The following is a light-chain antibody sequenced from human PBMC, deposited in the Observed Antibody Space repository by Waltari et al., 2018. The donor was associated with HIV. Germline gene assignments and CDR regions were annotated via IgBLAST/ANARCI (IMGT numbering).Light chain of an antibody. CDR3: QHYGSSQIT. V-gene: IGKV3-20*01. CDR2: DAS. CDR1: QSVSSSY. Sequence: EVVLMQHIGILSLPPRERATLSCRASQSVSSSYLAWYQQKPGQAPRPLIYDASNRATGIPDRFSDSGSGTDFTLTISRLEPEDFAVYYCQHYGSSQITFGQGTRLEIK. J-gene: IGKJ5*01.